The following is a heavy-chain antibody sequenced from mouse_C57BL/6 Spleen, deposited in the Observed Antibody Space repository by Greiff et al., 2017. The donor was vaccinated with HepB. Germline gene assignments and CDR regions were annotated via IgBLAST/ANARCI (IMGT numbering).Heavy chain of an antibody. CDR2: INPNNGGT. J-gene: IGHJ3*01. V-gene: IGHV1-18*01. CDR3: ARYEDWFAY. D-gene: IGHD2-12*01. Sequence: VQLQQSGPELVKPGASVKIPCKASGYTFTDYNMDWVKQSHGKSLEWIGDINPNNGGTSYNQKFKGKATLTVDKSSSTAYMELRSLTSEDTAVYYCARYEDWFAYWGQGTLVTVSA. CDR1: GYTFTDYN.